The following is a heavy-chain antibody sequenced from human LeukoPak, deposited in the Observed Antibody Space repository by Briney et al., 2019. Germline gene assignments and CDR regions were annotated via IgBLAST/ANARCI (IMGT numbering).Heavy chain of an antibody. V-gene: IGHV4-4*02. CDR1: GGSITTRDW. D-gene: IGHD6-13*01. Sequence: PSGTLSLTCTVSGGSITTRDWWTWVRQPPGKGLEWIGEIYHDGNANYNPSLKSRVTISVDTSKNQFSLKLSSVTAADTAVYYCARAKADDSSWDFDYWGQGTLVTVSS. J-gene: IGHJ4*02. CDR3: ARAKADDSSWDFDY. CDR2: IYHDGNA.